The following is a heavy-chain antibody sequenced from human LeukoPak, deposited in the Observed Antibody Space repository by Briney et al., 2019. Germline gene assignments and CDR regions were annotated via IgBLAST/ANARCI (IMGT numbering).Heavy chain of an antibody. J-gene: IGHJ4*02. Sequence: SETLSLTCTVSGASISSYYWSWIRQPPGKGLEWIGYIFHSGSTNYNPSFKSRVTISVDTSKNQLSLKLSSVTAADTAVYYCARGAPGGNDYGDYWGQGTLVTVSS. CDR1: GASISSYY. CDR3: ARGAPGGNDYGDY. CDR2: IFHSGST. V-gene: IGHV4-59*01.